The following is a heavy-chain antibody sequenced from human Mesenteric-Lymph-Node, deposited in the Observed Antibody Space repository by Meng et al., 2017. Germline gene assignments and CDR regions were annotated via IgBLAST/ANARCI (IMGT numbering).Heavy chain of an antibody. Sequence: QVHLVQSGAEVKKPGASVKVSCKASGYTFTKYYIHWVRQAPGQGLEWMGRINPNSGGTNFAQKFQGRVIMTRDMSISTAYMELSSLGFDDTAVYYCAKALGWGSSPDYWGQGILVTVSS. D-gene: IGHD2-21*01. CDR2: INPNSGGT. J-gene: IGHJ4*02. CDR3: AKALGWGSSPDY. V-gene: IGHV1-2*06. CDR1: GYTFTKYY.